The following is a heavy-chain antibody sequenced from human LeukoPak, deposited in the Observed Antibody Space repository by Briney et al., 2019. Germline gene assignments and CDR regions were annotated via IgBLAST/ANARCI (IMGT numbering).Heavy chain of an antibody. V-gene: IGHV4-59*01. CDR3: AKDRSCLRRYYYYYYMDV. CDR2: IYYSGST. D-gene: IGHD2-15*01. J-gene: IGHJ6*03. Sequence: SETLSLTCTVSGGSISSYYWSWIRQPPGKGLEWIGYIYYSGSTNYKSSLKSRVTISVDTSKNQFSLKLRSVTAADTAVYYCAKDRSCLRRYYYYYYMDVWGKGTTVTISS. CDR1: GGSISSYY.